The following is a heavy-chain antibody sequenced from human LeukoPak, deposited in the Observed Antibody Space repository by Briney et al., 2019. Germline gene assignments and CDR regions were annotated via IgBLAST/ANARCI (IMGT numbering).Heavy chain of an antibody. Sequence: GRSLRLSCAASGFTFSSYGMHWVRQAPGKGLEWVSAISGSGGSTYYADSVKGRFTISRDNAKNSLYLQMNSLRAEDTAVYYCARGANDFWISYYSFAFDIWGQGTMVTVSS. D-gene: IGHD3-3*01. CDR3: ARGANDFWISYYSFAFDI. J-gene: IGHJ3*02. CDR2: ISGSGGST. CDR1: GFTFSSYG. V-gene: IGHV3-21*01.